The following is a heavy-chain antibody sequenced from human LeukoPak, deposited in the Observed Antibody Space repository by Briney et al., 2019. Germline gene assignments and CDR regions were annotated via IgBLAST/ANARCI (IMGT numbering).Heavy chain of an antibody. CDR3: AYTNHLTY. CDR2: IKYDGSGE. J-gene: IGHJ4*02. Sequence: PGGSLRLSCAASGLTFSGQWMNWVRQAPGQGLEWVVNIKYDGSGEYYADSVKGRFTISRDNAKNSLSLQMNYVRAGDTAIYYCAYTNHLTYWGQGTLVTVSS. V-gene: IGHV3-7*01. CDR1: GLTFSGQW. D-gene: IGHD3-16*01.